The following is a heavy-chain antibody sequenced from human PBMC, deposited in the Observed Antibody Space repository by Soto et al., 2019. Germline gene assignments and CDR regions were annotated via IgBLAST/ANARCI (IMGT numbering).Heavy chain of an antibody. CDR3: ARQGGGGAQLGDCGL. J-gene: IGHJ4*02. V-gene: IGHV1-69*01. CDR2: IIPIFGTA. CDR1: GGTFSSYA. Sequence: QVQLVQSGAEVKKPGSSVKVSCKASGGTFSSYAISWVRQAPGQGLEWMGGIIPIFGTANYAQKFQGRVTITADESTRTAYMELSSLRSEDTAVFYCARQGGGGAQLGDCGLWGQGTLVTVSS. D-gene: IGHD2-21*01.